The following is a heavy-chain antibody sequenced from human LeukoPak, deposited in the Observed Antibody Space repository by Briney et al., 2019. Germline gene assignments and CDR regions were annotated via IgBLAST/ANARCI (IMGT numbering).Heavy chain of an antibody. CDR3: ARVPPIPPMTDFDY. J-gene: IGHJ4*02. CDR2: ISGYNGNT. Sequence: ASVKVSCKTSGYTFSTYGINWVRQAPGQGLEWMGWISGYNGNTNYEQKFRGRVTMTTDTSTSTAYMELRSLRSDDTAVYYCARVPPIPPMTDFDYWGQGTLVIVSS. CDR1: GYTFSTYG. D-gene: IGHD2-21*01. V-gene: IGHV1-18*01.